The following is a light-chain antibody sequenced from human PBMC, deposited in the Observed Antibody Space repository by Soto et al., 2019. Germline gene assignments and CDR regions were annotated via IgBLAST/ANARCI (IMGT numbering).Light chain of an antibody. CDR1: SDDIGTYNY. J-gene: IGLJ2*01. CDR3: SSFVHRNNFI. Sequence: QSALTQPPSASGSPGQSVTISCTGSSDDIGTYNYVSWYQQHAGNAPKLILYEVNKRPSGVPNRFSGSKSGNTASLTVSGLQADDEADYYCSSFVHRNNFIFGGGTKVTVL. V-gene: IGLV2-8*01. CDR2: EVN.